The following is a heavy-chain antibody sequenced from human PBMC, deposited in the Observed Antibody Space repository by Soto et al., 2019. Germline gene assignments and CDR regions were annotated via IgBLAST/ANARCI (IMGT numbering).Heavy chain of an antibody. D-gene: IGHD3-22*01. Sequence: PGGSLRLSCAASGFTFSSYAMSWVRQAPGQGLDWVSAVSGSGGSTYYADSVKGRFTISRDNSKNTLYLQMNSLRAEDTAVYYCAKSPYYYDSSGYYYVAPQSDYWGQGTLVTVSS. J-gene: IGHJ4*02. CDR2: VSGSGGST. V-gene: IGHV3-23*01. CDR3: AKSPYYYDSSGYYYVAPQSDY. CDR1: GFTFSSYA.